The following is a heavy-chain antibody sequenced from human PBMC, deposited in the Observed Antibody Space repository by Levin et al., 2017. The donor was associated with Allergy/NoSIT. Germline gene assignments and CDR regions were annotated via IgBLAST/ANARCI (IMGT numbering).Heavy chain of an antibody. CDR2: IYYSGST. Sequence: SETLSLTCTVSGGSISSSSYYWGWIRQPPGKGLEWIGSIYYSGSTYYNPSLKSRVTISVDTSKNQFSLKLSSVTAADTAVYYCARDLPDIAVAGTTLDYWGQGTLATVSS. CDR3: ARDLPDIAVAGTTLDY. D-gene: IGHD6-19*01. J-gene: IGHJ4*02. V-gene: IGHV4-39*07. CDR1: GGSISSSSYY.